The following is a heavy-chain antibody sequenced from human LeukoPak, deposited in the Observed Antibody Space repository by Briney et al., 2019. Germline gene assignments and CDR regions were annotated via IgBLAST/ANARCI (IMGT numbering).Heavy chain of an antibody. J-gene: IGHJ3*01. Sequence: AWGSLSLSCAASGFTFSSYAMHWVRQAPGKGLVWVSRINSDGSSTSYADSVKGRFTISRDNAKNTLYLQMNSLRAEDTAVYYCARDSVGPFRRSPTNAFDVWGQGTMVTVSS. CDR2: INSDGSST. D-gene: IGHD4-23*01. CDR1: GFTFSSYA. V-gene: IGHV3-74*01. CDR3: ARDSVGPFRRSPTNAFDV.